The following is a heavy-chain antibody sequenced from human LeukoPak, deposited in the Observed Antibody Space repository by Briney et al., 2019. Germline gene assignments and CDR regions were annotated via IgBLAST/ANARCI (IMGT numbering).Heavy chain of an antibody. CDR2: LNGDGDYT. CDR1: GFTFSNYW. CDR3: ARARVDIAMFTWLNWYFDL. D-gene: IGHD5-18*01. J-gene: IGHJ2*01. Sequence: GGSLRLSCAVSGFTFSNYWMYWVRQGPGKGLVWVSRLNGDGDYTNYEDSVKGRFTISRDNAKNSLYLEMNSLRAEDTAVYYCARARVDIAMFTWLNWYFDLWGRGTLVTVSS. V-gene: IGHV3-74*01.